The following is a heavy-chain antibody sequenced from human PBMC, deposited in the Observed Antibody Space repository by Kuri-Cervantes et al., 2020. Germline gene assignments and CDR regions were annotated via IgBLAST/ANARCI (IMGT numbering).Heavy chain of an antibody. J-gene: IGHJ4*02. CDR3: VRHPRNWDFDY. D-gene: IGHD1-1*01. CDR2: IYYSGST. CDR1: GGSISSYY. V-gene: IGHV4-59*05. Sequence: SETLSLTCTVSGGSISSYYWSWIRQPPGKGLEWIGSIYYSGSTYYNPSLKSRVTISVDTSKNQFSLKLSSVTAADTAVYYCVRHPRNWDFDYWGQGTLVTVSS.